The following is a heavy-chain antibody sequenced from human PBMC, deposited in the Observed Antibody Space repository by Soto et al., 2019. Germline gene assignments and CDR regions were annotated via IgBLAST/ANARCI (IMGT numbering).Heavy chain of an antibody. CDR3: IQSRCGGDCLQSYASYYYGMDV. J-gene: IGHJ6*02. Sequence: QITLKESGPTLVKPTQTLTLTCTFSAFSLSTGGVGVGWIRQPPGKALEWLALIYWDDDTRYSPSLRSRLTITKNNSNNQVVLTMTTIDPVDTDTSYCIQSRCGGDCLQSYASYYYGMDVWGQGTTVTVSS. V-gene: IGHV2-5*02. CDR2: IYWDDDT. CDR1: AFSLSTGGVG. D-gene: IGHD2-21*02.